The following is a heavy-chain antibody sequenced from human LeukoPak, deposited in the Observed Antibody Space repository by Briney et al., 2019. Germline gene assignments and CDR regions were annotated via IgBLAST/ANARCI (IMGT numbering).Heavy chain of an antibody. J-gene: IGHJ6*02. V-gene: IGHV3-73*01. CDR1: GFTFSGSA. Sequence: PGGSLRLSCAASGFTFSGSAMHWVRQASGKGLEWVGRIRSKANSYATAYAASVKGRFTISRDDSKNTAYLQMNSLKTEDTAVYYCTSHYHDSSGVTSIHYYGMDVWGQGTTVTVSS. CDR2: IRSKANSYAT. CDR3: TSHYHDSSGVTSIHYYGMDV. D-gene: IGHD3-22*01.